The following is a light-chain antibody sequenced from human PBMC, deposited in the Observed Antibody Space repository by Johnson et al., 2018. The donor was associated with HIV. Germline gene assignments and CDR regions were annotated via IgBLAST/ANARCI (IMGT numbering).Light chain of an antibody. Sequence: QSVLTQPPSVSAAPGQKVTISCSGSSSNIGNNYVSWYQQLPGTAPKLLIYENNKRPSGIPDRFSGSKSGTSATLGITGLQTGVEADYYCGTWYSSLSAYVFGTGTKVTVL. V-gene: IGLV1-51*02. CDR1: SSNIGNNY. CDR3: GTWYSSLSAYV. J-gene: IGLJ1*01. CDR2: ENN.